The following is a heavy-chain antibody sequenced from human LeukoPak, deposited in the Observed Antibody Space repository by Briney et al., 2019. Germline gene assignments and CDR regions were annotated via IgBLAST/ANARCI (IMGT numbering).Heavy chain of an antibody. CDR1: GYTFTGYY. J-gene: IGHJ5*02. CDR2: INPNSGGT. V-gene: IGHV1-2*02. Sequence: ASVKVSCKASGYTFTGYYIHWVRQAPGQGLECVGWINPNSGGTNYAQKFQGRVTMTKDTSISTAYMELSRLRSDDTAVYYCARGGSGSYFSWLDPWGQGTLVTVSS. D-gene: IGHD3-10*01. CDR3: ARGGSGSYFSWLDP.